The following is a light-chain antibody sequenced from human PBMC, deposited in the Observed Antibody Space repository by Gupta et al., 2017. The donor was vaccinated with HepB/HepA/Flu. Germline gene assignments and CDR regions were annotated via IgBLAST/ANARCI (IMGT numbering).Light chain of an antibody. CDR3: QHYTDWPPWT. Sequence: EIVMTQSPATLSVSPGRRATLSCRASQNIGSNLAWYQQRPGHPLSLLIFHASLRAAGTPSRFSGTGSGTEFTLTISSPQSEDSAVYYCQHYTDWPPWTFGQGTKVEIK. CDR2: HAS. V-gene: IGKV3-15*01. J-gene: IGKJ1*01. CDR1: QNIGSN.